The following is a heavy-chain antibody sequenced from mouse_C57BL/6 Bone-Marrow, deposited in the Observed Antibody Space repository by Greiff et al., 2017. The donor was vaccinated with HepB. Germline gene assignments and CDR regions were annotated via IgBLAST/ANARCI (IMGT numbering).Heavy chain of an antibody. CDR1: GYSITSDY. D-gene: IGHD5-1-1*01. J-gene: IGHJ3*01. CDR2: ISYSGST. V-gene: IGHV3-8*01. Sequence: EVQLVESGPGLAKPSQTLSLTCSVTGYSITSDYWIWIRKFPGNKLEYMGYISYSGSTYYNPSLKSRISITRDTSKNQYYLQLNSVTTEDTATYYCARGGYPAWFAYWGQGTLVTVSA. CDR3: ARGGYPAWFAY.